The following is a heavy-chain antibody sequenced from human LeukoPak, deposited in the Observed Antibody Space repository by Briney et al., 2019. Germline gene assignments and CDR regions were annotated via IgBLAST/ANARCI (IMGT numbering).Heavy chain of an antibody. CDR1: GGSISSSSYY. J-gene: IGHJ1*01. V-gene: IGHV4-39*07. Sequence: SETLSLTCTVSGGSISSSSYYWGWIRQPPGKGLEWIGEINHSGSTNYNPSLKSRVTISVDTSKNQFSLKLSSVTAADTAVYYCARGGQYFQHWGQGTLVTVSS. CDR2: INHSGST. CDR3: ARGGQYFQH.